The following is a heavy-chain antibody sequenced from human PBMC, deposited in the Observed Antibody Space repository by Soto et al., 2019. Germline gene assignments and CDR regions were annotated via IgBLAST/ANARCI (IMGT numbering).Heavy chain of an antibody. Sequence: QVQLVQSGAEVRKPGSSVKVSCTTSGDTFRSDAFSWVRQAPGQGLEWMGGIIPMFGAANYAQRFQDRVTITADIFTNTVHLELSGLRSADTAIYYCARGIRLSSGWDFDCWGQGTLVTVSS. J-gene: IGHJ4*02. CDR2: IIPMFGAA. CDR3: ARGIRLSSGWDFDC. D-gene: IGHD5-18*01. CDR1: GDTFRSDA. V-gene: IGHV1-69*06.